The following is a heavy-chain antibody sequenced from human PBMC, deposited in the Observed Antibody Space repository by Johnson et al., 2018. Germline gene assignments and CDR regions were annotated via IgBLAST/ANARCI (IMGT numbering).Heavy chain of an antibody. CDR3: ARDRADGAWGAFDL. D-gene: IGHD4/OR15-4a*01. J-gene: IGHJ3*01. V-gene: IGHV3-7*01. CDR2: IKKDGSQK. Sequence: VQLVQSGGGLVQIGGSLRLSCVVSGFTFRDHWMTWVRQSPGKGLEWVADIKKDGSQKEYGDSVKGRFTISRDDAKNSVYLEMNSLRAEDTAVYYCARDRADGAWGAFDLWGQGTMVTVSS. CDR1: GFTFRDHW.